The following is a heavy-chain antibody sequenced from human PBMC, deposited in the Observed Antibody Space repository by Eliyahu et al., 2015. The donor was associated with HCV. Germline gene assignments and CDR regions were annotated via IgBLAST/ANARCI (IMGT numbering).Heavy chain of an antibody. D-gene: IGHD1-26*01. V-gene: IGHV4-59*08. CDR2: ISYSGSSGNT. J-gene: IGHJ4*02. CDR1: GGSISGHS. CDR3: ARLSAEWV. Sequence: QVQLQESGPGLVKPSETLSLTCTVSGGSISGHSWNWIRQPPGKGLEWIGYISYSGSSGNTNYNPSLKSRVTISADTSKNQFSLKLSSVTAADTAVYYCARLSAEWVWGQGTLVTVSS.